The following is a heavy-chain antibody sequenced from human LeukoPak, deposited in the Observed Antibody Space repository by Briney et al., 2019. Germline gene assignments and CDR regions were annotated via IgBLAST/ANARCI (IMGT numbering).Heavy chain of an antibody. CDR3: AREGLSSPDAFDI. CDR1: GGSISSGGYY. Sequence: SETLSLTSTVSGGSISSGGYYWSWIRQHPGKGLEWIGYIYYSGSTYYNPSLKSRVTISVDTSKNQFSLKLSSVTAADTAVYYCAREGLSSPDAFDIWGQGTMVTVSS. V-gene: IGHV4-31*03. D-gene: IGHD2-2*01. J-gene: IGHJ3*02. CDR2: IYYSGST.